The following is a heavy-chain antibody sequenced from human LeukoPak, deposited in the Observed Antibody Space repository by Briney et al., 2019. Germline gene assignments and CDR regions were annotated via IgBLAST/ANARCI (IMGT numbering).Heavy chain of an antibody. CDR3: ARDAYSSFFHFDY. CDR1: GYSISSGYY. CDR2: IYHSGST. Sequence: NPSETLSLTCTVSGYSISSGYYWGWIRQPPGKGLEWIGSIYHSGSTYYNPSLKSRVTISVDTSKNQFSLKLSSVTAADTAVYYCARDAYSSFFHFDYWGQGTLVTVSS. J-gene: IGHJ4*02. V-gene: IGHV4-38-2*02. D-gene: IGHD6-6*01.